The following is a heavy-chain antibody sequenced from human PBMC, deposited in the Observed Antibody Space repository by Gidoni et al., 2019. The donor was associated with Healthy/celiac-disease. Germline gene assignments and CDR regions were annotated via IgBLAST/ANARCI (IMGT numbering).Heavy chain of an antibody. CDR2: IYTSGST. D-gene: IGHD3-10*01. J-gene: IGHJ3*02. CDR3: ARDFFNYYGSGSYYNSPYDALDI. CDR1: GGSISSYY. Sequence: QVQLQESGPGLVKPSETLSLTCTVSGGSISSYYWSWIRQPAGKGLEWIGRIYTSGSTNYNPSLKSRVTMSVDTSKNQFSLKLSSVTAADTAVYYCARDFFNYYGSGSYYNSPYDALDIWGQGTMVTVSS. V-gene: IGHV4-4*07.